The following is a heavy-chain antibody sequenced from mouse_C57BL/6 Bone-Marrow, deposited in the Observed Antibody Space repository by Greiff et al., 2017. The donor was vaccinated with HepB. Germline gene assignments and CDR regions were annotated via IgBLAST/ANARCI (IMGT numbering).Heavy chain of an antibody. CDR3: AVITTVVATGYFDY. Sequence: VQLQQSGPELVKPGASVKISCKASGYAFSSSWMNWVKQRPGKGLEWIGRIYPGDGDTNYNGKFKGKATLTADKSSSTAYMQLSSLTSEDSAVYFCAVITTVVATGYFDYWGQGTTLTVSS. D-gene: IGHD1-1*01. J-gene: IGHJ2*01. CDR1: GYAFSSSW. V-gene: IGHV1-82*01. CDR2: IYPGDGDT.